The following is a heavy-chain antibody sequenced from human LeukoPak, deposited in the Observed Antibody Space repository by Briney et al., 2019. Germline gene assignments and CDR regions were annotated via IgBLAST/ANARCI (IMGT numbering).Heavy chain of an antibody. CDR1: GYTFTNYY. CDR2: INPNSGGT. V-gene: IGHV1-2*02. Sequence: ASVKVSCKASGYTFTNYYMHWVRQAPGQGLEWMGWINPNSGGTNYAQKFQGRVTMTRDTSISTAYMELSRLRSDDTAVYYCARDQRGATIIIYYFDYWGQGTLVTVSS. J-gene: IGHJ4*02. CDR3: ARDQRGATIIIYYFDY. D-gene: IGHD5-12*01.